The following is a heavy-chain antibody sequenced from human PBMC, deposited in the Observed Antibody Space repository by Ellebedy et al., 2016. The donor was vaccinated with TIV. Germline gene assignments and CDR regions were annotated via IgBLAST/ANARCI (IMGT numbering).Heavy chain of an antibody. J-gene: IGHJ6*02. CDR1: GGSISSSSYY. V-gene: IGHV4-39*01. Sequence: MPSETLSLTCTVSGGSISSSSYYWGWIRQPPGKGLEWIGSIYYSGSTYYNPSLKSRVTISVDTSKNQFSLKLSSVTAADTAVYYCARHELWGDYGYGMDVWGQGTTVTVSS. CDR2: IYYSGST. D-gene: IGHD3-16*01. CDR3: ARHELWGDYGYGMDV.